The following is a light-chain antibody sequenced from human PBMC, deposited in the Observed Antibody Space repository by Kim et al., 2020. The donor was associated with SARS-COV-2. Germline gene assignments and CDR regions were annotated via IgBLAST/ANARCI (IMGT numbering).Light chain of an antibody. Sequence: EIVLTQSPGTLSLSPGERAILSCRASESVGKNYLAWYQQKPGQSPRLLMCDASTRATGTPDRFSGSVSGTDFTLTISRLEPEDFAVYHCHQYAASPLTFGGGTKVDIK. CDR1: ESVGKNY. CDR2: DAS. V-gene: IGKV3-20*01. J-gene: IGKJ4*01. CDR3: HQYAASPLT.